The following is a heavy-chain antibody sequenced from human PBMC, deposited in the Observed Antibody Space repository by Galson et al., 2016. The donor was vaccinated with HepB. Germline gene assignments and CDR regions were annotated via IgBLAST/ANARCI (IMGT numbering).Heavy chain of an antibody. CDR2: IGGGGGST. CDR1: GFTFSSYA. CDR3: ATGKNIAVVVAAESPDFDC. J-gene: IGHJ4*02. D-gene: IGHD2-15*01. Sequence: SLRLSCAASGFTFSSYAVSWVRQAPGKGLEWVSAIGGGGGSTYYADSVKGRFTISRDNFKNTLNLQMNSLRAEDTAVYYCATGKNIAVVVAAESPDFDCWGQGTLVTVSS. V-gene: IGHV3-23*01.